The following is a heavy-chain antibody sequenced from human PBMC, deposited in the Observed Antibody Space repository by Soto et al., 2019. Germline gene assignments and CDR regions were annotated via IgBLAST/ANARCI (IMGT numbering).Heavy chain of an antibody. CDR3: ARARIAVAGTGPIDY. V-gene: IGHV4-39*01. J-gene: IGHJ4*02. CDR2: IYYSGST. Sequence: QRQLQESGPGLVKPSETLSLTCSVSGGSISSSSYFWGWIRQPPGKGLEWIGTIYYSGSTYYNPSLKSRVTISVDTAKNQFSLKLSSVTAADTAVYYCARARIAVAGTGPIDYWGQGTLVTVSS. D-gene: IGHD6-19*01. CDR1: GGSISSSSYF.